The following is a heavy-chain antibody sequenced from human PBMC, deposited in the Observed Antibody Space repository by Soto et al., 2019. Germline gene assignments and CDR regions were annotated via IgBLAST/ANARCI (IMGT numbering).Heavy chain of an antibody. V-gene: IGHV1-18*01. CDR3: ARDYYGSGSYGLHYYYYYGMDV. D-gene: IGHD3-10*01. CDR2: ISAYNGNT. CDR1: GYTFTSYG. J-gene: IGHJ6*02. Sequence: ASVKVSCKASGYTFTSYGISWVRQAPGQGLEWMGWISAYNGNTSYAQKLQGRVTMTTDTSTSTAYMELRSLRSDDTAVYYCARDYYGSGSYGLHYYYYYGMDVWGQGTTVTVSS.